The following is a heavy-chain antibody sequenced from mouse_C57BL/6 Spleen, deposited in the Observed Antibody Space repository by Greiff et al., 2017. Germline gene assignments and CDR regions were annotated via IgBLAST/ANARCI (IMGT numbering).Heavy chain of an antibody. CDR1: GYTFTSYW. V-gene: IGHV1-74*01. Sequence: QVQLQQPGAELVKPGASVKVSCKASGYTFTSYWMHWVKQRPGQGLEWIGRIHPSDSDTNYNQKFKGKATLTVDKSSSTAYMQLSSLTSEDSAVXYCSIGVYDYDLYYYAMDYWGQGTSVTVSS. J-gene: IGHJ4*01. D-gene: IGHD2-4*01. CDR2: IHPSDSDT. CDR3: SIGVYDYDLYYYAMDY.